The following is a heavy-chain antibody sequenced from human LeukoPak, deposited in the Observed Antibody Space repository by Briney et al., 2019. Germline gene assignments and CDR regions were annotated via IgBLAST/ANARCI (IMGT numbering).Heavy chain of an antibody. V-gene: IGHV3-53*01. J-gene: IGHJ4*02. CDR3: ARDTTTTGFSWELDY. CDR2: IYSGGST. D-gene: IGHD1-1*01. CDR1: GFTVSSNY. Sequence: PGGSLRLSCAASGFTVSSNYMSWVRQAPGKGLEWVAFIYSGGSTYYADSVKGRFTISRDNSKNTLYLQMNSLRAEDTAVYYCARDTTTTGFSWELDYWGQGTLVTVSS.